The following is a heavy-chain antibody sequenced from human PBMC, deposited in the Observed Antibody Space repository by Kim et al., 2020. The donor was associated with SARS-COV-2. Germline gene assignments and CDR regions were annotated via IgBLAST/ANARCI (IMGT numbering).Heavy chain of an antibody. CDR3: ARDDATIFGVVIPCGY. CDR2: ISSSSSYI. J-gene: IGHJ4*02. D-gene: IGHD3-3*01. CDR1: GFTFSSYS. Sequence: GGSLRLSCAASGFTFSSYSMNWVRQAPGKGLEWVSSISSSSSYIYYADSVKGRFTISRDNAKNSLYLQMNSLRAEDMAVYYCARDDATIFGVVIPCGYWGQGTLVTVSS. V-gene: IGHV3-21*01.